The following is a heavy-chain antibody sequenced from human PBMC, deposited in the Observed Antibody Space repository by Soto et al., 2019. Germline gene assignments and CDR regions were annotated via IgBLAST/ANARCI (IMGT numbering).Heavy chain of an antibody. J-gene: IGHJ6*02. CDR2: ISTYNDKT. V-gene: IGHV1-18*01. Sequence: GASVKVSCKASGYTFTNYGISWVRQAPGQGLEWMGWISTYNDKTDYAQNVQGRVTMTTDTSTSTAYLELRSLRSDDTAVYYCAREARVIKYTLDYRHYGMDVWGQGTTVTVSS. CDR3: AREARVIKYTLDYRHYGMDV. CDR1: GYTFTNYG. D-gene: IGHD4-17*01.